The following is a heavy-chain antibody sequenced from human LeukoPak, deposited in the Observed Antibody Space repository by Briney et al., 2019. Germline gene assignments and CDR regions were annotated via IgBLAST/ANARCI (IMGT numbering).Heavy chain of an antibody. J-gene: IGHJ4*02. CDR2: IYSSGST. CDR3: ASGTLGEYQLPPVLSREVSDFFPD. CDR1: GGSISSSSYY. D-gene: IGHD2-2*01. V-gene: IGHV4-39*07. Sequence: SETLSLTCTVSGGSISSSSYYWGWIRQPPGKGLEWIGSIYSSGSTYYNPSLKSRVTISVDTSKNQFSLKLSSVAAADTAVYYCASGTLGEYQLPPVLSREVSDFFPDWGQGTLVTVSS.